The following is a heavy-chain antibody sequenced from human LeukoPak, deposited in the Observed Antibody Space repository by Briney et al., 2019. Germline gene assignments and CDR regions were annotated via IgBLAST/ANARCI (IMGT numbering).Heavy chain of an antibody. V-gene: IGHV1-69*01. CDR2: IIPIFGTA. J-gene: IGHJ6*02. CDR3: ARGRYSSSINSMDV. D-gene: IGHD6-6*01. CDR1: GGTFSSYT. Sequence: SVKVSCKASGGTFSSYTISWVRQAPGQGLEWMGGIIPIFGTANYAQKFQGGVTITADESTSTAYMELSSLRSEDTAVYYCARGRYSSSINSMDVWGQGTTVTVSS.